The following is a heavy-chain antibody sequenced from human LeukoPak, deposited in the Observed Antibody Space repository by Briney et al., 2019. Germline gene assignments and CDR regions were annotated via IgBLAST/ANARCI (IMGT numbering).Heavy chain of an antibody. Sequence: SETLSLTCTVSGGSISSYYWSWIRQPPGKGLEWIGYIYYSGSTNYNPSLKSRVTISVDTSKNQFSLKLSSVTAADTAVYYCARELEPYDFWSGSDYWGQGTLVTVSS. D-gene: IGHD3-3*01. CDR2: IYYSGST. CDR3: ARELEPYDFWSGSDY. CDR1: GGSISSYY. V-gene: IGHV4-59*12. J-gene: IGHJ4*02.